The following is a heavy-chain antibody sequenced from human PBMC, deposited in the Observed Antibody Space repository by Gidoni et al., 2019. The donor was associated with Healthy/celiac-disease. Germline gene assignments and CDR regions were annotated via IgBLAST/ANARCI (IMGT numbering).Heavy chain of an antibody. CDR2: ISYDGSNK. V-gene: IGHV3-30-3*01. Sequence: QVQLVESGGGVVQPGRSLRLSCAAAGFTFSSYAMHWVRQAPGKGLEWVAVISYDGSNKYYADSVKGRFTISRDNSKNTLYLQMNSLRAEDTAVYYCARALRYFDYWGQGTLVTVSS. CDR3: ARALRYFDY. J-gene: IGHJ4*02. CDR1: GFTFSSYA.